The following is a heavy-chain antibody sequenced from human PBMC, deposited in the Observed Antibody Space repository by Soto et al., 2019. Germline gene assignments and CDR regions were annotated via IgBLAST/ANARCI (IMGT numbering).Heavy chain of an antibody. J-gene: IGHJ5*02. CDR3: ARDRTDSGYYTNWLDP. V-gene: IGHV1-69*06. CDR2: IIPIFGTT. Sequence: SVKVSCKASGGTFGSDAITWVRQAPGQGLEWVGRIIPIFGTTNYAQNLQGRDTISADKSTLTSYMELHSLTSDDTALYYCARDRTDSGYYTNWLDPWGQGTQVTVSS. CDR1: GGTFGSDA. D-gene: IGHD3-22*01.